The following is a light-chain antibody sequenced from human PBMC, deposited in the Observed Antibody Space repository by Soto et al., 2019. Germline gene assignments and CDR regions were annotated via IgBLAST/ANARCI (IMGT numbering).Light chain of an antibody. CDR3: CSYPASSTFVV. CDR1: SSDVGSYNL. Sequence: QSVLTQPASVSGSPGQSITISCTGTSSDVGSYNLVSWYQQHPGKAPKLMISEVSKRPSGVSNRFSGSKSGNTASLTISGRQAEDEAAYYYCSYPASSTFVVFGGGTKLTVL. V-gene: IGLV2-23*02. J-gene: IGLJ2*01. CDR2: EVS.